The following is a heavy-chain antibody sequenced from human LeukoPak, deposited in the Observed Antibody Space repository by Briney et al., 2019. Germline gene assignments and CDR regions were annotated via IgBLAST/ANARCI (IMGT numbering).Heavy chain of an antibody. D-gene: IGHD1-14*01. J-gene: IGHJ1*01. CDR2: IYGNSKKT. CDR3: VQSELRPFKAFD. CDR1: GFTFSNYA. V-gene: IGHV3-23*01. Sequence: GGSLGLSCGAAGFTFSNYAMTWVRQAPGKGLEWVSSIYGNSKKTFYADSVKGRFTISRDNAKNTLYLQMNSLRAEDTAVYYCVQSELRPFKAFDWGQGTQVTVSS.